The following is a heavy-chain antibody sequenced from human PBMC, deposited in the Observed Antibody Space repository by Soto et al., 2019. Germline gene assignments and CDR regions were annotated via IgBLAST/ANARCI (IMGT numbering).Heavy chain of an antibody. J-gene: IGHJ3*02. Sequence: SGPTLVNPTQTLTLTCTFSGFSLSTSGMRVSWIRQPPGKALEWLARIDWDEDKFYSTSLKTRLTISKDTSKNQVVLTMTNMDPVDTATYYCARSGYSYGSAFDIWGQGTMVTVS. D-gene: IGHD5-18*01. CDR1: GFSLSTSGMR. CDR2: IDWDEDK. CDR3: ARSGYSYGSAFDI. V-gene: IGHV2-70*04.